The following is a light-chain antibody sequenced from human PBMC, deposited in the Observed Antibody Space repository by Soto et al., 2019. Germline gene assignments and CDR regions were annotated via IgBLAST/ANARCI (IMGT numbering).Light chain of an antibody. J-gene: IGLJ2*01. V-gene: IGLV2-14*01. Sequence: QSALTQPASVSGSPGQSISISCSGASSDVGGHDHVSWYQQHPGKVPKLMIYDVTNRPSGVSSRFSGSKSGNTASLTISGLQAEYEADYYCSSYTSSSTLVLFGGGTKVTVL. CDR3: SSYTSSSTLVL. CDR2: DVT. CDR1: SSDVGGHDH.